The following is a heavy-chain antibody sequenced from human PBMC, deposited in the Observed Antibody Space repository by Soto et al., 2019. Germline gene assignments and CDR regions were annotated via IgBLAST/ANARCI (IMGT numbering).Heavy chain of an antibody. Sequence: EVQLVESGGGLVKPGGSLRLSCAVSGFTFSSYTMNWVRQDPGEGLDWVSTISSSSLFIYYADSLKGRFTVSRDNSNISVFLQIESRCGGDPVVFFCGRGRFSEFGVFDSWGQGALVTGSS. D-gene: IGHD1-26*01. CDR3: GRGRFSEFGVFDS. CDR2: ISSSSLFI. J-gene: IGHJ4*02. V-gene: IGHV3-21*01. CDR1: GFTFSSYT.